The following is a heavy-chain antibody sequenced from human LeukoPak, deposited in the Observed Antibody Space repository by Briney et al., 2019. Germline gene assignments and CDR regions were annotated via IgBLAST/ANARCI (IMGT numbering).Heavy chain of an antibody. CDR2: IWYDGSNK. J-gene: IGHJ4*02. CDR3: ARADLVISYFDY. Sequence: GRSLRLSCAASGFTFSSYGMHWVRQAPGKGLEWVAVIWYDGSNKYYADSVKGRFTISRDNSKNTLYLQMNSLRAEDTAVYYCARADLVISYFDYWGQGTLVTVSS. D-gene: IGHD3-9*01. CDR1: GFTFSSYG. V-gene: IGHV3-33*01.